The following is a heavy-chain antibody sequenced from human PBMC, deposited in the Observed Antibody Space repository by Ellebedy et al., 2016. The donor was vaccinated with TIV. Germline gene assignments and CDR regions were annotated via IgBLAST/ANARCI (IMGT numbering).Heavy chain of an antibody. D-gene: IGHD2-21*01. V-gene: IGHV1-69*13. J-gene: IGHJ3*02. CDR2: ILPIFNTP. CDR3: ARALTYMVVGGAFDI. Sequence: SVKVSCXASGYTFTSYSMHWVRQAPGQGLEWMGGILPIFNTPTYAQTFQGRLTITADESTSTGYMELSSLKSEDTAIYDCARALTYMVVGGAFDIWGRGTEVIVSS. CDR1: GYTFTSYS.